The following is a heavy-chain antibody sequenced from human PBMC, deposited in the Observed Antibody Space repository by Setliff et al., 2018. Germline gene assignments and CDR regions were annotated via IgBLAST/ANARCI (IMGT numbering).Heavy chain of an antibody. CDR1: GYTFSSYA. CDR3: AIGGDIITIFGVVTPDFYYYMDV. D-gene: IGHD3-3*01. CDR2: INTNTGNP. Sequence: ASVKVSCKASGYTFSSYAMNWVRQAPGQGLEWMGWINTNTGNPTYAQDFTGRFVFSLDTSVSTAYLQISSLKAEDTAVYYCAIGGDIITIFGVVTPDFYYYMDVWGTGTTVTVSS. V-gene: IGHV7-4-1*02. J-gene: IGHJ6*03.